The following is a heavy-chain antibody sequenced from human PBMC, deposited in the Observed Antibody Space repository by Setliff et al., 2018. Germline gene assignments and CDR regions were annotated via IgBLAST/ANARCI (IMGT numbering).Heavy chain of an antibody. CDR1: GGSISSGDYY. D-gene: IGHD2-21*02. V-gene: IGHV4-30-4*08. CDR2: IYSSGST. CDR3: ASDIGHGGNSDY. Sequence: SETLSLTCTVSGGSISSGDYYWSWIRQPPGKGLEWIGYIYSSGSTYYNPSLKSRLTISRDTSKNQVSLKLNSVTATDTAVYYCASDIGHGGNSDYWGQGILVTVSS. J-gene: IGHJ4*02.